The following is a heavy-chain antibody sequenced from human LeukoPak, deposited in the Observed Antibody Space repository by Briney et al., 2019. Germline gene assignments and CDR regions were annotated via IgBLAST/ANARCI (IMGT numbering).Heavy chain of an antibody. J-gene: IGHJ4*02. V-gene: IGHV4-34*01. CDR3: ARNLFRRYYYDSSGYYSY. D-gene: IGHD3-22*01. CDR1: GGSFSGYY. CDR2: INHSGST. Sequence: PSETLSLTCAAYGGSFSGYYWSWIRQPPGKGLEWIGEINHSGSTNYNPSLKSRVTISVDTSKNQFSLKLSSLTAADTAVYYCARNLFRRYYYDSSGYYSYWGQGTLVTVSS.